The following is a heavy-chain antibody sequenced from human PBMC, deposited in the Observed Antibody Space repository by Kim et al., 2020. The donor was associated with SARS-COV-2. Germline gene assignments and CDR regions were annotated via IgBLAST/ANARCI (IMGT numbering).Heavy chain of an antibody. Sequence: SETLSLTCAVSGGSISSSNWWSWVRQPPGKGLEWIGEIYHSGSTNYNPSLKSRVTISVDKSKNQFSLKLSSVTAADTAVYYCAKHDSSGYYRYYYYGMDVWGQGTTVTVAS. CDR1: GGSISSSNW. D-gene: IGHD3-22*01. CDR2: IYHSGST. CDR3: AKHDSSGYYRYYYYGMDV. J-gene: IGHJ6*02. V-gene: IGHV4-4*02.